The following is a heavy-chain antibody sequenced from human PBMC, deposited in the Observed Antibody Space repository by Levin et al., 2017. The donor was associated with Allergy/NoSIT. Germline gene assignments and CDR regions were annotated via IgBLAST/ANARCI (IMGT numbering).Heavy chain of an antibody. V-gene: IGHV3-48*02. CDR1: GFTFSHYG. CDR2: ITGGNTAI. CDR3: ARGGYSTGRGDY. J-gene: IGHJ4*02. D-gene: IGHD2-8*02. Sequence: ASVKVSCAASGFTFSHYGIHWVRQAPGKGLEWISSITGGNTAIYYADSVKGRFTISTDNAKNSLYLQMDSLRDEDTAVYYCARGGYSTGRGDYWGQGTLVTVSS.